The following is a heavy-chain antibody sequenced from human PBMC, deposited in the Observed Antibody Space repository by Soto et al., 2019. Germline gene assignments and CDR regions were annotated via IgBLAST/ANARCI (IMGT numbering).Heavy chain of an antibody. Sequence: GSLRLSCAASGFTFSSYSMNWVRQAPGKGLEWASSISSSSSYIYYADSVKGRFTISRDNAKNSLYLQMNSLRAEDTAVYYCARTLLPSLDAFDIWGQGTMVTVSS. D-gene: IGHD1-26*01. CDR1: GFTFSSYS. J-gene: IGHJ3*02. CDR3: ARTLLPSLDAFDI. CDR2: ISSSSSYI. V-gene: IGHV3-21*01.